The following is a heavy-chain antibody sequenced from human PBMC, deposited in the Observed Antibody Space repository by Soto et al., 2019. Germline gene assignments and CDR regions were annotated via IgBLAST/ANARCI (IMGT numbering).Heavy chain of an antibody. CDR1: GFTFSSYG. D-gene: IGHD2-2*01. Sequence: GGSLRLSCAASGFTFSSYGMHWVRQAPGKGLEWVAVIWYDGSNKYYADSVKGRFTISRDNSKNTLYLQMNSLRAEDTAVYYCARDPIVVVPAAPYGMDVWGQGTTVTVSS. V-gene: IGHV3-33*01. CDR3: ARDPIVVVPAAPYGMDV. J-gene: IGHJ6*02. CDR2: IWYDGSNK.